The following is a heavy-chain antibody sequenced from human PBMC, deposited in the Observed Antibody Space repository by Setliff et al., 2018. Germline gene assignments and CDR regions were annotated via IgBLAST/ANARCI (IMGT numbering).Heavy chain of an antibody. CDR2: FYYSGST. CDR1: GGSISSSSYY. V-gene: IGHV4-39*01. D-gene: IGHD6-19*01. Sequence: SETLSLTCTVSGGSISSSSYYWGWLRQPPGKGLAWLESFYYSGSTYYNPSLKRRVTISVDTSKNQFSLKLSSVTAADTAVYYCARRPSCGWFLNWFDPWGQGTLVTVSS. CDR3: ARRPSCGWFLNWFDP. J-gene: IGHJ5*02.